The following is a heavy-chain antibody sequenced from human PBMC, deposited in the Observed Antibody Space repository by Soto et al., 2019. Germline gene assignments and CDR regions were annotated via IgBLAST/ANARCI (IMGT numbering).Heavy chain of an antibody. J-gene: IGHJ4*02. CDR2: ISGSGGST. CDR1: GFTFSSYA. Sequence: EVQLLESGGGLVQPGESLRLSCAASGFTFSSYAMSWVRQAPGKGLEWVSAISGSGGSTYYADSAKGRFTISRDNAKNIQDLQIQRRRAEDTAVYHCAKDSEGTEDSGDYYYRSRARCWDYWGQGPLVTVSP. CDR3: AKDSEGTEDSGDYYYRSRARCWDY. D-gene: IGHD3-22*01. V-gene: IGHV3-23*01.